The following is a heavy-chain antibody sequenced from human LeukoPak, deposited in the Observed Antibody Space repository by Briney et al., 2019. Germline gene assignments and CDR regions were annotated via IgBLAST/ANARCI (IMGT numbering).Heavy chain of an antibody. CDR2: IYHSGST. Sequence: KPSETLSLTCTVSGYSISGGYYWGWIRQPPGKGLEWIGSIYHSGSTYYNPSLKSRVTISVDTSKNQFSLKLSSVTAADTAVYYCAKNGHFDWLLKDAFDIWGQGTMVTVSS. CDR1: GYSISGGYY. V-gene: IGHV4-38-2*02. J-gene: IGHJ3*02. CDR3: AKNGHFDWLLKDAFDI. D-gene: IGHD3-9*01.